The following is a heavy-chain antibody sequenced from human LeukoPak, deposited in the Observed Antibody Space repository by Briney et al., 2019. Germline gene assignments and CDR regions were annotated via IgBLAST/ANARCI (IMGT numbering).Heavy chain of an antibody. CDR1: GFTFSSYG. Sequence: GGSLRLSCAASGFTFSSYGMHWVRQAPGKGLEWVAVISYDGSNKYYADSVKGRFTISRDNSKNTLYLQMNSLRAEDTAVYYCAGTIAVNYYFDYWGQGTLVTVSS. CDR3: AGTIAVNYYFDY. CDR2: ISYDGSNK. D-gene: IGHD6-19*01. V-gene: IGHV3-30*03. J-gene: IGHJ4*02.